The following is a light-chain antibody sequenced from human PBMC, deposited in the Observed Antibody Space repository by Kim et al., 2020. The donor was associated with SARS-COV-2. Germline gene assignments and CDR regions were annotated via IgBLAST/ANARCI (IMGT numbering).Light chain of an antibody. V-gene: IGKV1-12*01. CDR2: AAS. CDR3: QQSYSFPPT. J-gene: IGKJ3*01. Sequence: DIQMTQSPSSVSASVGDKVTITCRASQGISSWLAWYQQKPGKAPKPLIYAASGLQTGVPSRFSGSGSGTDFTLTINNLQPEDFATYSCQQSYSFPPTFGPGTKVDIK. CDR1: QGISSW.